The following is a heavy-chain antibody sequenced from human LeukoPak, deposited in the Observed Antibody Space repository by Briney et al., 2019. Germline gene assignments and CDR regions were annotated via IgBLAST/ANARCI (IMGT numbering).Heavy chain of an antibody. D-gene: IGHD6-19*01. CDR2: VYATGST. CDR3: ARLAPYSSGPHFDY. J-gene: IGHJ4*02. V-gene: IGHV4-61*02. Sequence: SETLSLTCTVSGGSISTGREYWSWIRQPAGKGLEWIGRVYATGSTNYSPSLKSRATISLDPSKNQFSLKLSSVTAADTAMYYCARLAPYSSGPHFDYCGQGILVTVSS. CDR1: GGSISTGREY.